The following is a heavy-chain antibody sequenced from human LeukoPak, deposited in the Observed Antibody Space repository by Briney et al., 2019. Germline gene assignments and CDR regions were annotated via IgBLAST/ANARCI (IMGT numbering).Heavy chain of an antibody. D-gene: IGHD3-22*01. Sequence: PSQTLSLTCTVSGGSISSGGYYWSWIRQPPGQGLEWIGYIYYSGSTNYNPSLKSRVTISVDTSKNQFSLKLSSVTAADTAVYYCARRSITMIVGFDLWGRGTLVTVSS. CDR1: GGSISSGGYY. J-gene: IGHJ2*01. V-gene: IGHV4-61*08. CDR2: IYYSGST. CDR3: ARRSITMIVGFDL.